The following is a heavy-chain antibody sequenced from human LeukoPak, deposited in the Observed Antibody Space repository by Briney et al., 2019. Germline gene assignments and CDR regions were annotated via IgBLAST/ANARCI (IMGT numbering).Heavy chain of an antibody. D-gene: IGHD1-1*01. V-gene: IGHV3-74*01. CDR3: ARDRFWNQYDP. CDR2: LNPNGRNT. Sequence: PGGSLRLSCAASGFTFSSYGMNWLRQAPGKGLMWVSRLNPNGRNTDYADSVKGRFTISRDNAKNTLYLQMNSLRVDDTAVYYCARDRFWNQYDPWGQGTLVTVSS. J-gene: IGHJ5*02. CDR1: GFTFSSYG.